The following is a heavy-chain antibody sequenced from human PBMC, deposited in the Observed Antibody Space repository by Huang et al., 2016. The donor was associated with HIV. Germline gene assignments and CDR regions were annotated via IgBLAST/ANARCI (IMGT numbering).Heavy chain of an antibody. Sequence: QVQLVQSGAEVKKPGSSVNVSCKASGGTFSSYAISWVRQVPGQGLEWMGGSIPICGTANYAQKFQGRVTITADESTSTAYMELSSLRSEDTAVYYCARARGYYDSSVSYYFDYWGQGTLVTVSS. J-gene: IGHJ4*02. V-gene: IGHV1-69*13. CDR2: SIPICGTA. D-gene: IGHD3-22*01. CDR3: ARARGYYDSSVSYYFDY. CDR1: GGTFSSYA.